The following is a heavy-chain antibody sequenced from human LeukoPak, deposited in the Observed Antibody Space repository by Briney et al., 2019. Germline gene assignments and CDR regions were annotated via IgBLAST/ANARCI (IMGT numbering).Heavy chain of an antibody. V-gene: IGHV3-53*01. CDR3: ARDPPGIAASGTYY. J-gene: IGHJ4*02. CDR1: GFSVSNNY. D-gene: IGHD6-13*01. Sequence: GGSLRLSCAVSGFSVSNNYMNWVRQAPGKGLEWVSLIYSRGGTSYADSVKGRFTISRDSSKNTLFLQMNSLRVEDTAVYYCARDPPGIAASGTYYWGQETLVTVSS. CDR2: IYSRGGT.